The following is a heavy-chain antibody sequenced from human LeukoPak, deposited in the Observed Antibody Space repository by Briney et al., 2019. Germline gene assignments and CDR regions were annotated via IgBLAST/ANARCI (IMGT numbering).Heavy chain of an antibody. D-gene: IGHD2-2*01. CDR3: ARHTTGGGTTTSWSPFDH. V-gene: IGHV4-34*01. CDR1: GGSFSDDY. J-gene: IGHJ4*02. Sequence: SETLSLTCAVYGGSFSDDYWSWIRQPPGKGLEWIGEINHSGSTNYNPSLKSRVTISVDKSKNQFSLNLSSVTAADTAVYYCARHTTGGGTTTSWSPFDHWGQGTLVIVSS. CDR2: INHSGST.